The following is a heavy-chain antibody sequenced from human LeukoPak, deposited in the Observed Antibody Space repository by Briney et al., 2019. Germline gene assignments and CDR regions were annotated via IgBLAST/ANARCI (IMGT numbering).Heavy chain of an antibody. J-gene: IGHJ1*01. D-gene: IGHD2-15*01. Sequence: PGGSLRLSCAASGFIFSSYWMTWVRQAPGKGLEWVANIKQDGSEKYYVDSVKGRFTISRDNAKSSLYLQMNSLRAEDTSVYYCARSLGYCSGGSCYSGYFQYWGQGTLVTVSS. CDR1: GFIFSSYW. CDR2: IKQDGSEK. CDR3: ARSLGYCSGGSCYSGYFQY. V-gene: IGHV3-7*01.